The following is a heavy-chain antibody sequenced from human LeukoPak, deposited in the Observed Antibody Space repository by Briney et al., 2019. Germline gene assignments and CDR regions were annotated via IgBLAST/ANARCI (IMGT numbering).Heavy chain of an antibody. J-gene: IGHJ4*02. CDR1: GYTFTSYD. Sequence: PWASVKVSCKASGYTFTSYDINWVRQATGQGLEWMGWMNPNSGNTGYAQKFQGRVTMTRNTSISTAYMELSSLRSEDTAVYYCAREMATTETFDYWGQGALVTVSS. D-gene: IGHD5-12*01. CDR2: MNPNSGNT. V-gene: IGHV1-8*01. CDR3: AREMATTETFDY.